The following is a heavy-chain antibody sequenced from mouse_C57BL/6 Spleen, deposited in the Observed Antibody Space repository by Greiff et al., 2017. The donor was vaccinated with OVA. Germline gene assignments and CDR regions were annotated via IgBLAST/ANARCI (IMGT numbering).Heavy chain of an antibody. J-gene: IGHJ4*01. CDR3: ARREQLGLGYYALDY. D-gene: IGHD4-1*02. V-gene: IGHV1-55*01. CDR2: IYPGSGST. CDR1: GYTFTSYW. Sequence: QVHVKQPGAELVKPGASVKMSCKASGYTFTSYWITWVKQRPGQGLEWIGDIYPGSGSTNYNEKFKSKATLTVDTSSCTAYMQLSSLTSEDSAVYYCARREQLGLGYYALDYWGQGTPVTVSS.